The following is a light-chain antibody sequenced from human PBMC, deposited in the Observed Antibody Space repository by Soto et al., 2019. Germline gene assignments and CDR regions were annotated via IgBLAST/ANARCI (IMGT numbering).Light chain of an antibody. CDR3: AAWDDRLNVYV. V-gene: IGLV1-44*01. Sequence: QSVLTQPPSASGTPGQRVAISCSGSNSNIGRNPVNWYQQLPGTAPKLLIYSENQRPSGVPDRFSGSKSGTSASLAISGLQSEDEADYYSAAWDDRLNVYVFGTGTTVTVL. J-gene: IGLJ1*01. CDR2: SEN. CDR1: NSNIGRNP.